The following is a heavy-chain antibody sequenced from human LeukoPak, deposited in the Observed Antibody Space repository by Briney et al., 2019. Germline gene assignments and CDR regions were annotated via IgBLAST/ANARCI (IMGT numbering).Heavy chain of an antibody. CDR1: GFIFSDYT. V-gene: IGHV3-21*01. Sequence: GGSLSFSCATSGFIFSDYTWNWFRKPQGKGREWVSSVSYTGTYTFYADSVKGRFTISRDNAKNSLYLQMDSLRVDDSALYYCVRDLRFIGGSNWFDPWGQGTQVIVSS. CDR2: VSYTGTYT. J-gene: IGHJ5*02. D-gene: IGHD3-3*01. CDR3: VRDLRFIGGSNWFDP.